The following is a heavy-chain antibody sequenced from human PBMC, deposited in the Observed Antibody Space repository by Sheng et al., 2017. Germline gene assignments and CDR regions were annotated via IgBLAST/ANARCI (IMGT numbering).Heavy chain of an antibody. D-gene: IGHD2-2*01. V-gene: IGHV3-30*18. CDR2: MSYDGRNE. CDR1: GFTVYTNF. J-gene: IGHJ3*02. CDR3: AKGRIPAALRYDAFDM. Sequence: VQLVESGGGLVQPGESLRLSCAASGFTVYTNFMSWVRQAPGKGLEWVAVMSYDGRNEYYRDSVKGRFTISRDNSKNTLYVQMNSLRGEDTGVYYCAKGRIPAALRYDAFDMWGQGTMVTVSS.